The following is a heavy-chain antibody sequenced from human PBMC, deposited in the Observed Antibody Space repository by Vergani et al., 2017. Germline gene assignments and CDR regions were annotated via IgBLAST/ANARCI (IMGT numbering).Heavy chain of an antibody. V-gene: IGHV4-59*01. CDR1: GASLNRYS. D-gene: IGHD4/OR15-4a*01. CDR3: VREAGVLTPVALRGRWFDS. J-gene: IGHJ5*01. CDR2: IYHTGET. Sequence: QVQLQESGPGLVKPSEPLSLTCNVSGASLNRYSWSWIRQSPGKGLEWIGYIYHTGETNSTPSHNSRVTMSLDTSKNHVSLRLRSVTAADTAVYYCVREAGVLTPVALRGRWFDSWVQGTLVSVSS.